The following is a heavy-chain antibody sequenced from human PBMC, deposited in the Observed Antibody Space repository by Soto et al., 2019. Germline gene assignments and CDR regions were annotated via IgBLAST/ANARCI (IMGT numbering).Heavy chain of an antibody. CDR2: ISSSSSYI. J-gene: IGHJ4*02. Sequence: GGSLRLSCAASGFTFSSYSMNWVRQAPGKGLEWVSSISSSSSYIYYADSVKGRFTISRDNAKNSLYLQMNSLRAGDTAVYYCARDIGYCSSTSCYIEGYFDYWGQGTLVTVSS. CDR1: GFTFSSYS. CDR3: ARDIGYCSSTSCYIEGYFDY. D-gene: IGHD2-2*02. V-gene: IGHV3-21*01.